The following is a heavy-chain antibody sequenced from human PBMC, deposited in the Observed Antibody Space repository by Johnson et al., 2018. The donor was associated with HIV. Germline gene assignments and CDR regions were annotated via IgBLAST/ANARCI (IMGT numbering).Heavy chain of an antibody. D-gene: IGHD1-26*01. CDR3: VRDRSTYSGSYYGWDAFAL. J-gene: IGHJ3*01. CDR1: GFSFSSYA. Sequence: QVQLVESGGGLVQPGRSLRLSCAASGFSFSSYAMHWVRQAPGKGLEWVALMSFDGSNKYYADSVKGRFTISRDNSKNTLYLQMNSLRAEDTAVYYCVRDRSTYSGSYYGWDAFALWGQGTMVTVSS. V-gene: IGHV3-30*04. CDR2: MSFDGSNK.